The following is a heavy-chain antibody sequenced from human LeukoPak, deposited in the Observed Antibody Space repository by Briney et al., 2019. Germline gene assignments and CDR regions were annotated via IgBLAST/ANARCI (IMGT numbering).Heavy chain of an antibody. Sequence: SETLSLTCAVSGGSISSSNWWSWVRPPPGKGLEWIGEIYHSGSTNYNPSLKSRVTISVDKSKNQFSLKLSSVTAADTAVYYCARVGYCSSTSCPEDYYGMDVWGQGTTVTVSS. J-gene: IGHJ6*02. CDR2: IYHSGST. V-gene: IGHV4-4*02. D-gene: IGHD2-2*01. CDR1: GGSISSSNW. CDR3: ARVGYCSSTSCPEDYYGMDV.